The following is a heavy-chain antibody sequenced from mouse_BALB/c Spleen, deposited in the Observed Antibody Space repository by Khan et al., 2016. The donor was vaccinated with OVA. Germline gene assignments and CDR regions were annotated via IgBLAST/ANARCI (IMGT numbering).Heavy chain of an antibody. Sequence: EVKLLESGPGLVKPFQSLSLTCTVTGYSITSNYAWNWIRQFPGNKLEWVGYISYSGSTSYNPSLKSRISITRATSKNQFFLQLNSVTTEDTATYYCARGNYYWYAMDYWGQGTSVTVAS. CDR3: ARGNYYWYAMDY. J-gene: IGHJ4*01. D-gene: IGHD1-1*01. V-gene: IGHV3-2*02. CDR2: ISYSGST. CDR1: GYSITSNYA.